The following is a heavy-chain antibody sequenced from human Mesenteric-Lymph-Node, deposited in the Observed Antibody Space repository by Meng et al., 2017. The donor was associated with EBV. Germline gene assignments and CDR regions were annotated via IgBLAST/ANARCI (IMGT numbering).Heavy chain of an antibody. D-gene: IGHD2-8*01. CDR2: MNPNSGNT. CDR1: GYTFINYD. CDR3: ARGPYNNGSDY. V-gene: IGHV1-8*01. Sequence: QVQVVQSGPEVKKPGASVKVSCKASGYTFINYDITWVRQATGQGLEWMGWMNPNSGNTGYIQKFQGRVTMTRDTSTNTAYMELSSLTSEDTAIYFCARGPYNNGSDYWGQGTLVTVSS. J-gene: IGHJ4*02.